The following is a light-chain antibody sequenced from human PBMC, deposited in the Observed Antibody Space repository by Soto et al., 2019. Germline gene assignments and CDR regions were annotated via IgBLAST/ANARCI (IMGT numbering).Light chain of an antibody. CDR3: SSYAGSNNFV. CDR2: EVS. J-gene: IGLJ1*01. V-gene: IGLV2-8*01. CDR1: SSDVGGYNY. Sequence: SALTQPPSASGSPGQSVTIPCSGTSSDVGGYNYVSWHQQHPGKAPKLMIYEVSKRPSGVPDRFSGSKSGNTASLIVSGLQAEDEADYYCSSYAGSNNFVFGTGTKVTVL.